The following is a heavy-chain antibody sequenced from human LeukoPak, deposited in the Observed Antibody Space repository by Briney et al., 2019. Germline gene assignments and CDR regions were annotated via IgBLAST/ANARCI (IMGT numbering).Heavy chain of an antibody. J-gene: IGHJ4*02. D-gene: IGHD4-17*01. CDR3: ARGVGATVNLFDY. CDR2: IIPIFGTA. Sequence: PAASVKVSCKASGGTFSSYAISWVRQAPGQGLEWMGGIIPIFGTAIYAQKFQGRVTITADESTSTAYMELSSLRSEDTAVYYCARGVGATVNLFDYWGQGTLVTVSS. V-gene: IGHV1-69*01. CDR1: GGTFSSYA.